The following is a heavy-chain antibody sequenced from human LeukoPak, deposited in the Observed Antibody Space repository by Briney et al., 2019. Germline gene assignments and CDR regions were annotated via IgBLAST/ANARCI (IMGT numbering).Heavy chain of an antibody. V-gene: IGHV4-31*03. CDR2: IYYSGST. Sequence: SETLSLTCTVSGGSNSSGGYSWSWIRQHPGKGLEWIGYIYYSGSTYYNPSLKSRVTISVDTSKNQFSLKLSSVTAADTAVYYCAREPTGDWNYPAYGMDGWGQGTKVTVSS. D-gene: IGHD1-7*01. CDR1: GGSNSSGGYS. J-gene: IGHJ6*02. CDR3: AREPTGDWNYPAYGMDG.